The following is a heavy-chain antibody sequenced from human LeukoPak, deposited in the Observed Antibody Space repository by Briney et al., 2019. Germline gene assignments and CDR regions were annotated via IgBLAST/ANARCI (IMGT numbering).Heavy chain of an antibody. D-gene: IGHD3-9*01. J-gene: IGHJ4*02. V-gene: IGHV6-1*01. Sequence: SQTLSLTCALSGDSFSRNSAAWMWLRQSPSRGVEGLGRTFYSSKWYHDFAVSVASRITINPYTSKNQFSLQLNSVTPEDTAMYYCARSGLRDYCDCWGRGTLVTVSS. CDR1: GDSFSRNSAA. CDR3: ARSGLRDYCDC. CDR2: TFYSSKWYH.